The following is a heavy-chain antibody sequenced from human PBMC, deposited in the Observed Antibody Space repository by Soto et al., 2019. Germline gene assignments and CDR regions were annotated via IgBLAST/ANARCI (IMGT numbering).Heavy chain of an antibody. Sequence: ASVKVSCKASGYTFTSYGISWVRQAPGQGLEWMGWISAYNGNTNYAQKFQGRVTMTTDTSTSTAYMELSSLRSDDTAVYYCARDCSSTSCYSYYYYGMDVWGQGTTVTVSS. J-gene: IGHJ6*02. CDR3: ARDCSSTSCYSYYYYGMDV. D-gene: IGHD2-2*01. CDR1: GYTFTSYG. V-gene: IGHV1-18*04. CDR2: ISAYNGNT.